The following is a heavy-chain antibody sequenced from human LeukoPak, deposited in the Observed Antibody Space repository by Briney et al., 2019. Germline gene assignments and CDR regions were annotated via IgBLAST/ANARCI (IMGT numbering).Heavy chain of an antibody. CDR1: GFTFSSYA. D-gene: IGHD1-14*01. Sequence: GGSLRLSCAASGFTFSSYAMSWVRQASGKGLEWVSAIGGSGGNTYYADSVEGRFTISRDNSKNTFYLQINSLRPEDTAVYYCATRTAATGPHFDSGGQGTLVTV. J-gene: IGHJ4*02. V-gene: IGHV3-23*01. CDR2: IGGSGGNT. CDR3: ATRTAATGPHFDS.